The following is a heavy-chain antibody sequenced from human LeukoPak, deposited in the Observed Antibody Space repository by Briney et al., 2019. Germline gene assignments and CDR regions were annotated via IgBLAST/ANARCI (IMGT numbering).Heavy chain of an antibody. Sequence: GGSLRLSCAASGFTFSSYSMNWVRQAPGKGLEWVSSISSSSSYIYYADSVKGRFTISRDNAKHSLYLQMNSLRAEDTAVYYCARDKGRDGYNLHFDYWGQGTLVTVSS. D-gene: IGHD5-24*01. V-gene: IGHV3-21*01. J-gene: IGHJ4*02. CDR3: ARDKGRDGYNLHFDY. CDR1: GFTFSSYS. CDR2: ISSSSSYI.